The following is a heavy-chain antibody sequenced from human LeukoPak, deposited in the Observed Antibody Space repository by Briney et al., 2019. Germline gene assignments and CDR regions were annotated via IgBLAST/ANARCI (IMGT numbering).Heavy chain of an antibody. CDR2: ISSSSIYR. CDR3: ARGGSGYSYGKIDS. CDR1: GFAFSSYT. V-gene: IGHV3-21*01. Sequence: GGSLRLSCATSGFAFSSYTMNWVRQAPGKGLEWVSSISSSSIYRYSADSVKGRFTISRDNAKNSLYLQMNSLRDEDTAVYYCARGGSGYSYGKIDSWGQGILVTVSS. D-gene: IGHD5-18*01. J-gene: IGHJ4*02.